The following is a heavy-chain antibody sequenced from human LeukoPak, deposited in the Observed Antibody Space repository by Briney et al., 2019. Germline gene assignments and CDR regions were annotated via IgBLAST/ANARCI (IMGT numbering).Heavy chain of an antibody. V-gene: IGHV4-38-2*01. D-gene: IGHD3-3*01. CDR3: ARGSPDDYDFWSGYPNEQYYFDY. Sequence: SETLSLTCAVDGGSFSGFYWGWIRQPPGKGLEWIGSIYHSGSTYYNPSLKSRVTISVDTSKNQFSLKLSSVTAADTAVYYCARGSPDDYDFWSGYPNEQYYFDYWGQGTLVTVSS. J-gene: IGHJ4*02. CDR2: IYHSGST. CDR1: GGSFSGFY.